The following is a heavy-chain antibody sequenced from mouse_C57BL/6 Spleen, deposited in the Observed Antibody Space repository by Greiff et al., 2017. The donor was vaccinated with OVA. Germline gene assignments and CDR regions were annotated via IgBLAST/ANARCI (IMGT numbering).Heavy chain of an antibody. CDR3: AREDYGSSYPYFDY. Sequence: QVQLQQSGPELVKPGASVKISCKASGYAFSSSWMNWVKQRPGKGLEWIGRIYPGDGDTNYNGKFKGKATLTADKSSSTAYMQLSSLTSEDSAVYFCAREDYGSSYPYFDYWGQGTTLTVSS. J-gene: IGHJ2*01. CDR1: GYAFSSSW. D-gene: IGHD1-1*01. CDR2: IYPGDGDT. V-gene: IGHV1-82*01.